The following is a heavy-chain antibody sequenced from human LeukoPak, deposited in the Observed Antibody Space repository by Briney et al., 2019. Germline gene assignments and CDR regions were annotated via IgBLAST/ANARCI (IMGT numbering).Heavy chain of an antibody. CDR1: GGSISSGSYY. CDR3: ARTYCGGDCRGYYYYYYMDV. D-gene: IGHD2-21*02. V-gene: IGHV4-61*02. CDR2: IYTSGST. Sequence: SETLSLTCTVSGGSISSGSYYWNWIRQPAGKGLEWIGRIYTSGSTKYNPSLKSRVTVSVDTSKNQFSLKVRSVTAADTAVYYCARTYCGGDCRGYYYYYYMDVWGEGTTVTISS. J-gene: IGHJ6*03.